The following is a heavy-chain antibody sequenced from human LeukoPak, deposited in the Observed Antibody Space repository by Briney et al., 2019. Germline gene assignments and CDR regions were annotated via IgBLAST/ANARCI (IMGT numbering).Heavy chain of an antibody. D-gene: IGHD1-26*01. J-gene: IGHJ4*02. V-gene: IGHV1-8*01. Sequence: GASVTVSCKASVYTFTSYDINWVRQATGQGLEWMGWMNPNSGNTGYAQKFQGRVTMTRNTSISTAYRELSSLRSEDTAVYYCAREVSRVGATNWGQGTLVTVSS. CDR2: MNPNSGNT. CDR1: VYTFTSYD. CDR3: AREVSRVGATN.